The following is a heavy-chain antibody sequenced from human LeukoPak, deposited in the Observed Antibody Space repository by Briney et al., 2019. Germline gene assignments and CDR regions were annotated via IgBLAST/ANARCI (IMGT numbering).Heavy chain of an antibody. D-gene: IGHD6-19*01. V-gene: IGHV1-18*04. CDR3: ARDASYSSGAWDWFDP. J-gene: IGHJ5*02. CDR1: GYTFTSYG. CDR2: ISAYNGNT. Sequence: ASVKVSCKASGYTFTSYGISWVRQAPGQGLEWMGWISAYNGNTNYAQKLQGRVTMTTDTSTSTAYMELRSMRSDDTAVYYCARDASYSSGAWDWFDPWGQGILVTVSS.